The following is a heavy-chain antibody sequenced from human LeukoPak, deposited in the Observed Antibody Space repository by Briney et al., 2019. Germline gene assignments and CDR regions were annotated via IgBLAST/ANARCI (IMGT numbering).Heavy chain of an antibody. CDR3: ARSFLGDWYFDL. Sequence: PSETLSLTCTVSGGSISSYYWSWIRQPPGMGLEWIGCIYYSGSTNYNPSLKSRVTISVDTSKDQFSLRLTSVTAADTAVYYCARSFLGDWYFDLWGQGTLVTVSS. CDR2: IYYSGST. V-gene: IGHV4-59*01. D-gene: IGHD1-26*01. CDR1: GGSISSYY. J-gene: IGHJ2*01.